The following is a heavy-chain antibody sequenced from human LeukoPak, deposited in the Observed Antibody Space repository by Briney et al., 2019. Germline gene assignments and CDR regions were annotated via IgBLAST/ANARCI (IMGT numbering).Heavy chain of an antibody. V-gene: IGHV3-43*02. J-gene: IGHJ4*02. D-gene: IGHD6-19*01. CDR3: AKDTFQGAVAGTEGFDY. Sequence: PGGSLRLSCAASGFTFDDCAMHCVRHAPGKGLEWVSLISGDGDSTYYADSVKGRFTISRENSKNSLYLQMNSLRTEDTALYYCAKDTFQGAVAGTEGFDYWGQGTLVTVSS. CDR1: GFTFDDCA. CDR2: ISGDGDST.